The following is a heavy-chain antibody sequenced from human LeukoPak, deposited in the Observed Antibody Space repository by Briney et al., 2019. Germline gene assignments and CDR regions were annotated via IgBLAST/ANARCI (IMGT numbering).Heavy chain of an antibody. J-gene: IGHJ6*03. Sequence: ASVKVSCKASGYTFTSYGISWVRQAPGQGLEWMGWISAYNGNTNYAQKLQGRVTMTTDTSTSTAYMELRSLRSDDTAVYYCARGSASLYYYDSSGSTKNYYHYYMDVWGKGTTVTISS. CDR3: ARGSASLYYYDSSGSTKNYYHYYMDV. CDR2: ISAYNGNT. V-gene: IGHV1-18*01. D-gene: IGHD3-22*01. CDR1: GYTFTSYG.